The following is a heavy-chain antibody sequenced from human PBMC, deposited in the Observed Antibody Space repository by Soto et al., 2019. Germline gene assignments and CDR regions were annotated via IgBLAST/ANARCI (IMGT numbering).Heavy chain of an antibody. Sequence: SETLSLTCTVSVGSISNYYWSWIRQPPGKGLEWIGYIYYSGSTNYSPSLKSRVTISLDMSKKQFSLKLSSVTAADTAVYYCARDFIVVTAIPSDAFDIWGQGTMVTVSS. CDR2: IYYSGST. CDR1: VGSISNYY. D-gene: IGHD2-21*02. J-gene: IGHJ3*02. CDR3: ARDFIVVTAIPSDAFDI. V-gene: IGHV4-59*01.